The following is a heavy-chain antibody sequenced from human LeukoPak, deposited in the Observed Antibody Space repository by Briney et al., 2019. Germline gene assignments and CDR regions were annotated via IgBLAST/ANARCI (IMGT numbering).Heavy chain of an antibody. J-gene: IGHJ3*02. CDR1: GFTFSDYI. CDR2: IRRGADSYTT. CDR3: SRDGGEGGNSAFDI. D-gene: IGHD3-16*01. Sequence: GGSLRLSCAASGFTFSDYILDWVRQAPGKGLEWVGRIRRGADSYTTEYAASVKGRFTISRDDSKNSLYLHMNSLKTEDTAVYHCSRDGGEGGNSAFDIWGQGTMVTVSS. V-gene: IGHV3-72*01.